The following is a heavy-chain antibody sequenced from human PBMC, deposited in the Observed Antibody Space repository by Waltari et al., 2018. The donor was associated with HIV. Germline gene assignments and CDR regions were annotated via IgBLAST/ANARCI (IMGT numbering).Heavy chain of an antibody. CDR1: GFSVGKNS. J-gene: IGHJ5*02. CDR3: VREVFYYEESGRPGWFDP. D-gene: IGHD3-16*01. Sequence: RLVESGGDSVRPGGALRLSCTASGFSVGKNSMSWVRQASGKGLEWVSTIYGDWRTVYADAVEGRFSTARETSKNMVHLLMDSLRTEDSAVYYCVREVFYYEESGRPGWFDPWGQGTLVAVSS. V-gene: IGHV3-66*01. CDR2: IYGDWRT.